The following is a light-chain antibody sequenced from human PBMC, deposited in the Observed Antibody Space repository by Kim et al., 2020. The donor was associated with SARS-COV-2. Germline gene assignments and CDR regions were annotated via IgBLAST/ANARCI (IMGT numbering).Light chain of an antibody. CDR1: NIGTYS. J-gene: IGLJ3*02. CDR3: QVWDNTGDQPV. Sequence: SYELTQPPSVSVAPGKTARMTCGGNNIGTYSVHWYQQKPSQAPVLVISYDSDRPSGIPERFSGSNSGNRATLSISRVEAGDEADYYCQVWDNTGDQPVFG. CDR2: YDS. V-gene: IGLV3-21*04.